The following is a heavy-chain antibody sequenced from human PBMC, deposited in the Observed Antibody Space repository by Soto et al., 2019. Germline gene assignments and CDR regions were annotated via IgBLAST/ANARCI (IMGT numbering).Heavy chain of an antibody. J-gene: IGHJ4*02. CDR1: VGSISSSNW. CDR2: IYHSGST. D-gene: IGHD2-21*02. CDR3: AREGVTKYYFDY. V-gene: IGHV4-4*02. Sequence: PSETLSLTCAVSVGSISSSNWWSWVRQPPGKGLEWIGEIYHSGSTNYNPPLKSRVTISVDRSKNQFSLKLGSVTAADTAVYYCAREGVTKYYFDYWGQGTLVTVSS.